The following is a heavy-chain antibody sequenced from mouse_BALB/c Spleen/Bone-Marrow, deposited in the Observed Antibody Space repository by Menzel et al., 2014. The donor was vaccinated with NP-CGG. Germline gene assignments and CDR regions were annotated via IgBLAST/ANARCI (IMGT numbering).Heavy chain of an antibody. Sequence: QVQLQQSGPGLVAPSQSLSITCTVSGFSLTSYGVHWVRQPPGKGLEWLGVIWAGGSTNYNSALMSRLSISKDNSKSQVFLKMNSLQTDDTAMYCCAREATMITWFAYWGQGTLVTVSA. J-gene: IGHJ3*01. V-gene: IGHV2-9*02. CDR1: GFSLTSYG. CDR3: AREATMITWFAY. D-gene: IGHD2-4*01. CDR2: IWAGGST.